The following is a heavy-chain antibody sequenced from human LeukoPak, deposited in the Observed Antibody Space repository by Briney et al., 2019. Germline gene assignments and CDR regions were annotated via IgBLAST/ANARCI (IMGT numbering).Heavy chain of an antibody. V-gene: IGHV1-2*06. CDR3: ARTHYDSSGYYNADDY. CDR2: INPNSGGT. J-gene: IGHJ4*02. CDR1: GYTFTGYY. D-gene: IGHD3-22*01. Sequence: ASVNVSCKASGYTFTGYYMHWVRQAPGQGLEWMGRINPNSGGTNYAEKFQGRVTMTRDTSISTAYMELSRLRSDDTAVYYCARTHYDSSGYYNADDYWGQGTLVTVSS.